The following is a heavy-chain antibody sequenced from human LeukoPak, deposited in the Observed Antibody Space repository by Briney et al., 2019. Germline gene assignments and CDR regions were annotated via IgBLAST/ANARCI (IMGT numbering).Heavy chain of an antibody. CDR1: GFTFSSYG. Sequence: GGSLRLSCAASGFTFSSYGMHWVRQAPGKGLEWVAVISYDGSKKYYADSVKGRLTISRDNSKDTLYLEMNSLRAEDTAVYYCAKDKFGPWGSNFDYWGQGTLVTVSS. CDR3: AKDKFGPWGSNFDY. V-gene: IGHV3-30*18. J-gene: IGHJ4*02. D-gene: IGHD3-16*01. CDR2: ISYDGSKK.